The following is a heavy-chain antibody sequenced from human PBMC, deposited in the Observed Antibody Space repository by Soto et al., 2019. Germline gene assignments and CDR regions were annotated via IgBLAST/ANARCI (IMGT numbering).Heavy chain of an antibody. V-gene: IGHV4-59*01. CDR3: ARGSITIFGVDNPDAFDI. D-gene: IGHD3-3*01. CDR1: GGSISSYY. Sequence: SETLSLTCTVSGGSISSYYWSWIQQPPGKGLWWIGYIYYSGSTNYNPSLKSRVTISVDTAKNQFSLKLSSVTAADTAVYYCARGSITIFGVDNPDAFDIWGQGTMVPVSS. CDR2: IYYSGST. J-gene: IGHJ3*02.